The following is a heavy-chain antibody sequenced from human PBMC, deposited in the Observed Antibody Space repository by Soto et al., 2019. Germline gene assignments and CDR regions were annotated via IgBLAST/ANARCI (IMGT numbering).Heavy chain of an antibody. V-gene: IGHV3-23*01. CDR3: AKDFGYYDSSGDYYYYYGMDV. J-gene: IGHJ6*02. Sequence: LRLSCAASGFTFSSYAMSWVRQAPGKGLEWVSAISGSGGSTYYADSVKGRFTISRDNSKNTLYLQMNSLRAEDTAVYYCAKDFGYYDSSGDYYYYYGMDVWGQGTTVTVS. CDR1: GFTFSSYA. D-gene: IGHD3-22*01. CDR2: ISGSGGST.